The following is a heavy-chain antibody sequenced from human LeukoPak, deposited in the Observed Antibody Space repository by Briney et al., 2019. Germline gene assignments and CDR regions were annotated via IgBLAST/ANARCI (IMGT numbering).Heavy chain of an antibody. V-gene: IGHV3-7*01. Sequence: PGRSLRLSCTASGFTFSSYGMHWVRQAPGKELEWVANMQIDGSKKYYVDSVKGRFIVSRDNTMNSLYLQMNSLRAEDTAMYYCAREFPDSTATGPAFDFWGQGTMVTVSS. CDR2: MQIDGSKK. CDR1: GFTFSSYG. J-gene: IGHJ3*01. D-gene: IGHD6-13*01. CDR3: AREFPDSTATGPAFDF.